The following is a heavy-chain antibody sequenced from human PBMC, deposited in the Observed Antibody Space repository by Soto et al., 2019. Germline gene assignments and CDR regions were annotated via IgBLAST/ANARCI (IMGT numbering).Heavy chain of an antibody. V-gene: IGHV4-59*08. CDR2: VHYSRNS. J-gene: IGHJ4*02. Sequence: QVQLQESGPGLVKPSETLSLTCTVSGGSISSYYWSWIRQPPGKGLEWIGYVHYSRNSNYISSLKSRVTISVDTSKRQISLRLSSVTAADTAVYYCASYRDGLVAYWGQGTLVTVSS. CDR1: GGSISSYY. CDR3: ASYRDGLVAY. D-gene: IGHD5-12*01.